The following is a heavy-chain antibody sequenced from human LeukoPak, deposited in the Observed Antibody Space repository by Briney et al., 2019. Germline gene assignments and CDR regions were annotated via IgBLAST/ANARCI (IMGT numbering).Heavy chain of an antibody. J-gene: IGHJ4*02. D-gene: IGHD3-9*01. CDR2: INHSGST. CDR1: GGSFSGYY. CDR3: GRYHYDILTGYLGIDY. V-gene: IGHV4-34*01. Sequence: SETLSLTCAVYGGSFSGYYWSWIRQPPGKGLEWIGEINHSGSTNYNPSLKSRVTISVDTSKNQFSLKLSSVTAADTAVYYCGRYHYDILTGYLGIDYWGQGNLVTVSS.